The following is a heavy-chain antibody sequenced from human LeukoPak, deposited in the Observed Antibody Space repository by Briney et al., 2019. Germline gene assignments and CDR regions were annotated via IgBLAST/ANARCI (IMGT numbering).Heavy chain of an antibody. CDR2: ISGSGGST. D-gene: IGHD3-10*01. V-gene: IGHV3-23*01. Sequence: GGSLRLSCVVSGFTFRSYAMSWVRQAPGKGLEWVSAISGSGGSTYYADSVKGRFTISRDNSKNTLYLQMNSLRAEDTAVYYCAKDFTMVRGWYFDYWGQGTLVTVSS. CDR3: AKDFTMVRGWYFDY. CDR1: GFTFRSYA. J-gene: IGHJ4*02.